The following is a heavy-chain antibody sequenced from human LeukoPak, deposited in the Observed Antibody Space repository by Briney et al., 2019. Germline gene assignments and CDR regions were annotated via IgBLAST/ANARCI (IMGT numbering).Heavy chain of an antibody. CDR3: AKVYCSINCCYEYYGMDV. D-gene: IGHD2-2*01. J-gene: IGHJ6*02. Sequence: GGSLRLSCAASGFTFSSYAMSWVRQAPGKGLEWVSAISGSGGSTYYADSVKGRFTISRDNSKNTLYLQMNSLRAEDTAVYYCAKVYCSINCCYEYYGMDVWGQGTTVTVSS. CDR1: GFTFSSYA. CDR2: ISGSGGST. V-gene: IGHV3-23*01.